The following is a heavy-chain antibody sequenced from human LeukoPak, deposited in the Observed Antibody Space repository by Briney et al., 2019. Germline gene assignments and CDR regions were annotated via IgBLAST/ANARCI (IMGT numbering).Heavy chain of an antibody. CDR1: GYTFTSYA. V-gene: IGHV7-4-1*02. J-gene: IGHJ4*02. D-gene: IGHD6-19*01. CDR2: INTNTGNP. Sequence: ASVMVSCKASGYTFTSYAMNWVRQAPGQGLEWMGWINTNTGNPTYAQGFTGRFVFSLDTSVSTTYLQVSSLKAEDTAVYYCARVKSSSGRYLDYWGQGTLVTVSS. CDR3: ARVKSSSGRYLDY.